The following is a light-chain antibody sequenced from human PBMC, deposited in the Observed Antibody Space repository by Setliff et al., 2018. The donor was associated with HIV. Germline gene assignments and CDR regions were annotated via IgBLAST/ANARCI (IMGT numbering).Light chain of an antibody. J-gene: IGLJ2*01. Sequence: QSALAQPASVSGSRGQSITISCTGTSSDVGGYNYVSWYQQHPGKAPKLIIYDVINRPSGISDRFSGSKSGNTASLTISGLQAEDEADYYCSSYTSINSVIVGGGTKVTVL. CDR2: DVI. V-gene: IGLV2-14*03. CDR1: SSDVGGYNY. CDR3: SSYTSINSVI.